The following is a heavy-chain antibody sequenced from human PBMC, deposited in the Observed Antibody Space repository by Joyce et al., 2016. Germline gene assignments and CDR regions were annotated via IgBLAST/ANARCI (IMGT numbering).Heavy chain of an antibody. CDR1: GFSFSGYW. CDR3: VRGISARPGGPNWFDP. V-gene: IGHV3-74*01. CDR2: INTDGSSK. Sequence: EVQLVESGGGLVQPGGSLRLSCAASGFSFSGYWIHWVRQAPGKGLVWVSRINTDGSSKRFADSVKGRFTLSRDNAKNTLELQINSLRAEDTAVYYCVRGISARPGGPNWFDPWGQGTLVTVSS. D-gene: IGHD6-6*01. J-gene: IGHJ5*02.